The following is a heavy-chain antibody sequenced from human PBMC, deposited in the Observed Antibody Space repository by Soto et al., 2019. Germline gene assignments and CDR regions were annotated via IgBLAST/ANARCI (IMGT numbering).Heavy chain of an antibody. J-gene: IGHJ4*02. V-gene: IGHV1-18*01. D-gene: IGHD3-3*01. CDR3: ARVRDFWSGHPFDY. Sequence: QVPLVQSGAEVKKPGASVKVSCKASGYTFTSYGISWVRQAPGQCLEWMGWISAHNGNTNYAQKLQGRVTVTTDTSTSTAYMELRSLRSDDTAVYYCARVRDFWSGHPFDYWGQGTLVTVSS. CDR2: ISAHNGNT. CDR1: GYTFTSYG.